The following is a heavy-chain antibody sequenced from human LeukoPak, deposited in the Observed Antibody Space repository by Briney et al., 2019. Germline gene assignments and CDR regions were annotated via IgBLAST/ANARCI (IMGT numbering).Heavy chain of an antibody. J-gene: IGHJ4*02. CDR3: ARGGSSWANDH. D-gene: IGHD6-13*01. CDR1: GFTFSSYA. CDR2: ISYGGSNK. Sequence: GGSLRLSCAASGFTFSSYAMHWVRQAPGKGLEWVAVISYGGSNKYYADSVKGRFTISRDNSKNTLYLQMNSLRAEDTAVYYCARGGSSWANDHWGQGTLVTVSS. V-gene: IGHV3-30*04.